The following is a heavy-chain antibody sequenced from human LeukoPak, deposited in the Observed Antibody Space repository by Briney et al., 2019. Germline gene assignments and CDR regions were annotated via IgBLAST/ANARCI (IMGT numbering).Heavy chain of an antibody. Sequence: SSETLSLTCTVSGGSISSSSYYWGWIRQPPGKGLEWIGSIYYSGSTYYNPSLKSRVTISVDTSKNQFSLKLSSVTAADTAVYYCARVYVDTAMYDYWGQGTLVTVSS. CDR1: GGSISSSSYY. CDR3: ARVYVDTAMYDY. CDR2: IYYSGST. J-gene: IGHJ4*02. D-gene: IGHD5-18*01. V-gene: IGHV4-39*07.